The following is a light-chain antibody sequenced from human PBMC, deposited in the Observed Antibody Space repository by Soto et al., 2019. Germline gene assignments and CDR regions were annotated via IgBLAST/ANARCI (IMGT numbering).Light chain of an antibody. CDR2: AAS. J-gene: IGKJ5*01. Sequence: DIQLTQSPSFLSASVGDRVTITCRASQGISSYLTWYQQKPGKAPKVLIYAASTLQSGVPSRFSGSGSGTEFTLTISSLQPEDFAPYFCQQHESYPLTFGRGTRLEIK. CDR3: QQHESYPLT. CDR1: QGISSY. V-gene: IGKV1-9*01.